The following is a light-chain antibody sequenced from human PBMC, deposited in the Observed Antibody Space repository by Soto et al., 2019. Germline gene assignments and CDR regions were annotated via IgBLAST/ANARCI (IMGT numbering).Light chain of an antibody. CDR2: KAS. V-gene: IGKV1-5*03. Sequence: DIQMTPSPSTLSASVGDSVTITWRASQSISSWLDWYQQKPGKAPKLLLYKASSLESGVPSRFSGSECGTEFTLTISSLQPADFATDYCQQYNSYSPYTFGQGTKLEIK. CDR3: QQYNSYSPYT. CDR1: QSISSW. J-gene: IGKJ2*01.